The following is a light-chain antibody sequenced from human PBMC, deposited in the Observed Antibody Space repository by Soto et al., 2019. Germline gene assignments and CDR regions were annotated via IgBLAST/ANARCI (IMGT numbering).Light chain of an antibody. Sequence: DIQMTQSPSSLSASVGDRVTITCQASQAISNRLNWYQQKAGKAPNLLIYDATSLEIGVTSRFSGSGSGADFTLTISSLQPEDFATYYCQQYDNLPYTFGQGTKLEIK. CDR1: QAISNR. J-gene: IGKJ2*01. CDR3: QQYDNLPYT. V-gene: IGKV1-33*01. CDR2: DAT.